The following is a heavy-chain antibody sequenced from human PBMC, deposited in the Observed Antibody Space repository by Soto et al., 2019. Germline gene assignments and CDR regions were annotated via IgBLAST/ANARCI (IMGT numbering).Heavy chain of an antibody. J-gene: IGHJ4*01. D-gene: IGHD2-15*01. Sequence: GGSLRLSCAAPGFTFSSYAMSWVRQAPGKGLEWVSTISGSGGGIYYADSVKGRFTISRDNSKNTLDLQMNSLRAEDTAVYYCSKRNLVVRPPVYYWGQGTLVTVSS. CDR2: ISGSGGGI. CDR1: GFTFSSYA. V-gene: IGHV3-23*01. CDR3: SKRNLVVRPPVYY.